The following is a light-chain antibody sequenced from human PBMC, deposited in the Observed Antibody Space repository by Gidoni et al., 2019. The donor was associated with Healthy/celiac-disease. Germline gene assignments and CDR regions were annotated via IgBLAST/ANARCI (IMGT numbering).Light chain of an antibody. CDR1: QSLLHSNGYNY. CDR2: SGA. Sequence: DIVMTQSPLSLPVTPGEPASISCRSSQSLLHSNGYNYLDWYLQKQGQSPQLLIYSGANRASAVPDRFCSGGSGTDVTLKISRVEDEDVGVYYCMQALQTPPATFGQGTRLEIK. V-gene: IGKV2-28*01. J-gene: IGKJ5*01. CDR3: MQALQTPPAT.